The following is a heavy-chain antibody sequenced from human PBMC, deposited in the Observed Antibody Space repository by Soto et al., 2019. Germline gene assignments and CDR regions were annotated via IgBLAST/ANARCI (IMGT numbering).Heavy chain of an antibody. CDR1: GFTFSSYA. CDR2: ISGSGGST. Sequence: GGSLRLSCAASGFTFSSYAMSWVRQAPGKGLEWVSAISGSGGSTYYADSVKGRFTISRDNSKNTLYLQMNSLRAEDTAVYYCAKLIDSSGYYLNYFDYWGQGTLVTVYS. J-gene: IGHJ4*02. V-gene: IGHV3-23*01. CDR3: AKLIDSSGYYLNYFDY. D-gene: IGHD3-22*01.